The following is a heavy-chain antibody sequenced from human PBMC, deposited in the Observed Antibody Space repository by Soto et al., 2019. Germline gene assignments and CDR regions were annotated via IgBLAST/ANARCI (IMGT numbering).Heavy chain of an antibody. CDR2: IYYSGST. D-gene: IGHD1-20*01. Sequence: QVQLQESGPGLVKPSETLSLTCTVSGGSISSYYWSWIRQPPGKGLEWIGYIYYSGSTNYNPSLKHRVPISVDTSKNQFSLKLSSVTAADTAVYYCARPTYNSGSPFDYWGQGTLVTVSS. CDR3: ARPTYNSGSPFDY. CDR1: GGSISSYY. V-gene: IGHV4-59*01. J-gene: IGHJ4*02.